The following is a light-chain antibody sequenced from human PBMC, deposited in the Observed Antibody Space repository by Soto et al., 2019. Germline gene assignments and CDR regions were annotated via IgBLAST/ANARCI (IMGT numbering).Light chain of an antibody. Sequence: EIVLTQSPATLSLSPGERATLSCRASPSVSSNLAWYQQKPGQAPRLLIYGASTRATGIPARFSGSGSGTVFTLTISSLQSEDFAVYYCQQYNNWPPWTFGQGTKVDIK. V-gene: IGKV3-15*01. CDR2: GAS. CDR1: PSVSSN. J-gene: IGKJ1*01. CDR3: QQYNNWPPWT.